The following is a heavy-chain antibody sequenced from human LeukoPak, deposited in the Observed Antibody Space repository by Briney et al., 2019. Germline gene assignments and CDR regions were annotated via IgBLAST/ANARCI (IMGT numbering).Heavy chain of an antibody. D-gene: IGHD5-12*01. Sequence: GGSLRLSCAASGFIFSSYSMNWVRQAPGKGLEWVSSISSGSSYIYYADSVKGRFTISRANAKNSLYLQMNSLSAEDTAVYYCAYTSGYDFSSYYYYYMDVWGKGTTVTVSS. V-gene: IGHV3-21*01. CDR3: AYTSGYDFSSYYYYYMDV. CDR1: GFIFSSYS. CDR2: ISSGSSYI. J-gene: IGHJ6*03.